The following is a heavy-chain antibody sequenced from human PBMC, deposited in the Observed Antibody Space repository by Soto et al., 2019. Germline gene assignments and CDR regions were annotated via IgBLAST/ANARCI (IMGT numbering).Heavy chain of an antibody. D-gene: IGHD1-26*01. CDR2: IDPPDSYT. V-gene: IGHV5-10-1*01. CDR3: TREGELPLNWFDP. J-gene: IGHJ5*01. CDR1: GYTFTNYL. Sequence: PGESLKISCKASGYTFTNYLINWVRQVPGKGLEWMGRIDPPDSYTNYSLSFEGHITISVDKATGTSYLHWSSLKASDTAIYYCTREGELPLNWFDPWGQGTSVTVSS.